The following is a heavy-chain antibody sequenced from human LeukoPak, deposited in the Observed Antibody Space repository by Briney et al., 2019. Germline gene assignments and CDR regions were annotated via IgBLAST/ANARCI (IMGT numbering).Heavy chain of an antibody. V-gene: IGHV1-69*13. J-gene: IGHJ4*02. D-gene: IGHD4-23*01. CDR1: GGTFSSYA. CDR3: ARGWLAETTVVTPYNY. CDR2: IIPIFGTA. Sequence: SVKVSCKASGGTFSSYAINWVRQAPGQGLEWMGGIIPIFGTANYAQKFQGRATITAVESMSTAYMEVSSLRSEDTAVYYCARGWLAETTVVTPYNYWGQGTLVTVSS.